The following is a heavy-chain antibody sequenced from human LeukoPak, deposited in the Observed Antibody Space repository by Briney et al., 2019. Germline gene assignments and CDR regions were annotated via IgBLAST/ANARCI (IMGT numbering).Heavy chain of an antibody. V-gene: IGHV1-46*01. J-gene: IGHJ4*02. CDR2: INPSGGST. CDR1: GYTFTSYY. Sequence: ASVKVSCKASGYTFTSYYMHWVRQAPGQGLEWIGIINPSGGSTSYAQKFQGRVTMTRDTSTSTVYMELSSLRSEDTAVYYCAREQVATRQGDYWGQGTLVTVSS. D-gene: IGHD5-12*01. CDR3: AREQVATRQGDY.